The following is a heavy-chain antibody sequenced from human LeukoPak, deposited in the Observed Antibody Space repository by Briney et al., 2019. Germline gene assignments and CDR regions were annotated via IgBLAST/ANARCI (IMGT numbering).Heavy chain of an antibody. V-gene: IGHV3-66*01. CDR1: GFSFSSYA. Sequence: QTGGSLRLSCAASGFSFSSYAMHWVRQAPGKGLEWVALIYSGGSTYYADSVKGRFTISRDNAKNSLYLQMNSLRAEDTAVYYCARAYSERYGLGYYYMDVWGKGTTVTISS. J-gene: IGHJ6*03. D-gene: IGHD1-26*01. CDR3: ARAYSERYGLGYYYMDV. CDR2: IYSGGST.